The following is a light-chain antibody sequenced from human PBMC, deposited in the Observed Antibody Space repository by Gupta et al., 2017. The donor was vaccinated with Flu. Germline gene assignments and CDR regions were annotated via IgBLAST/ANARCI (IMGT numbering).Light chain of an antibody. CDR1: SSDVGGYNY. V-gene: IGLV2-8*01. Sequence: SARTQTPSASASPGLSVTISCTGTSSDVGGYNYVSWYHQHTGKAPKLMIYEVSNRPAGVPDRFSGSKSGNTASLTVSGLQAEEEDDYYCSSYAGSNFVVFGGGTKLTVL. CDR3: SSYAGSNFVV. J-gene: IGLJ2*01. CDR2: EVS.